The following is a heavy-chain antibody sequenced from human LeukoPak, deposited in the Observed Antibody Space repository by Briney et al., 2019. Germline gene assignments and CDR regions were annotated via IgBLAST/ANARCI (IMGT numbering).Heavy chain of an antibody. J-gene: IGHJ5*02. V-gene: IGHV3-23*01. D-gene: IGHD5/OR15-5a*01. Sequence: GGSLRLSCAASGFTFAIHSMSWVRQAPGKGLEWVSLIGTSDTYYADSVKGRFTISRDNSKDTLHLQINSLRAEDTAIYYCVKDGLPGNGVYDWFDHWGQGTLVTVSS. CDR1: GFTFAIHS. CDR3: VKDGLPGNGVYDWFDH. CDR2: IGTSDT.